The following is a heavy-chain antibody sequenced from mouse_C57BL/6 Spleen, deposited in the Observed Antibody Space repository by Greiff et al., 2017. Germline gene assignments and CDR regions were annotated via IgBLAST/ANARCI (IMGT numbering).Heavy chain of an antibody. CDR3: AREIDDYSYAMDY. J-gene: IGHJ4*01. V-gene: IGHV3-6*01. CDR1: GYSITSGYY. D-gene: IGHD2-4*01. CDR2: ISYDGSN. Sequence: EVHLVESGPGLVKPSQSLSLTCSVTGYSITSGYYWNWIRQFPGNKLEWMGYISYDGSNNYNPSLKNRISITRDTSKNQFFLKLNSVTTEDTATYYCAREIDDYSYAMDYWGQGTSVTVSS.